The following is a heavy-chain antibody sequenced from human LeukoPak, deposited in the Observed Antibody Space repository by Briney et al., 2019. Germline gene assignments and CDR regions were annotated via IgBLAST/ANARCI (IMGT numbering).Heavy chain of an antibody. D-gene: IGHD3-22*01. Sequence: SETLFLTCTVSGGSISSYYWSWIRQPPGKGLEWIGYIYYSGSTNYNPSLKSRVTISVDTSKNQFSLKLSSVTAADTAVYYCAREVGYYYDSSGYYDYWGQGTLVTVSS. J-gene: IGHJ4*02. CDR2: IYYSGST. CDR3: AREVGYYYDSSGYYDY. CDR1: GGSISSYY. V-gene: IGHV4-59*01.